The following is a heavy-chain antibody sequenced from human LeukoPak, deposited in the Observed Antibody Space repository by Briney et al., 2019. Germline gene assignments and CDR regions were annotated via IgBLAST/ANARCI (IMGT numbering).Heavy chain of an antibody. CDR3: ASYGGYVMYGGHDFDY. CDR1: GYSISSGYY. D-gene: IGHD4-17*01. Sequence: SETLSLTCTVSGYSISSGYYRGWIRPPPGKVLEWIGSIYHSGSTYYTPSLKGRVTISVDTSKNQFSLKLSSATAADTAVYYCASYGGYVMYGGHDFDYWGQGTLVTVSS. CDR2: IYHSGST. V-gene: IGHV4-38-2*02. J-gene: IGHJ4*02.